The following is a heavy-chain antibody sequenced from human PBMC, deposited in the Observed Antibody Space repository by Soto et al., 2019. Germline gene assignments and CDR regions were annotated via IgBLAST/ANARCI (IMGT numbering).Heavy chain of an antibody. CDR3: ARDFRLDFWSGYFPYPYYYYGMDV. CDR1: GFTFSSYW. J-gene: IGHJ6*02. D-gene: IGHD3-3*01. V-gene: IGHV3-74*01. CDR2: INSDGSNT. Sequence: PGGSLRLSCAASGFTFSSYWMHWVRQAPGKGLVWVSRINSDGSNTSYADSVKGRFTISRDNAKNTLYLQMNSLRAEDTAVYYCARDFRLDFWSGYFPYPYYYYGMDVWGQGTTVTVSS.